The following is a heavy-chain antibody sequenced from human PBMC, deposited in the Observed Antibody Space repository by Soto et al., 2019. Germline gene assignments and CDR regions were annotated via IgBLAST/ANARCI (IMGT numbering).Heavy chain of an antibody. CDR2: ISAYNGNT. D-gene: IGHD1-26*01. J-gene: IGHJ4*02. V-gene: IGHV1-18*01. Sequence: RASVKVSCKASGYTFTSYGISWVRQAPGQGLEWMGWISAYNGNTNYAQKLQGRVTMTTDTSTSTAYMELRSLRSDDTAVYYCARGRLGDGGSYFLFSFDYWGQGTLVTVSS. CDR1: GYTFTSYG. CDR3: ARGRLGDGGSYFLFSFDY.